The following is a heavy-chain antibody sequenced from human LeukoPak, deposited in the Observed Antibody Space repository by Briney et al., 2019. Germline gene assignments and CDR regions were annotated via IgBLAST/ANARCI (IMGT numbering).Heavy chain of an antibody. CDR2: IYFSGNT. V-gene: IGHV4-30-4*08. D-gene: IGHD1-26*01. Sequence: SETLSLTCTVSGLSLDSGNFYWSWIRQPPGKGLEWIGYIYFSGNTYYNPSLKSRVTISLDMSKNQFSLKLSSVTAADTAVYYCARRSGTYHAFDIWGQGTMVTVSS. J-gene: IGHJ3*02. CDR3: ARRSGTYHAFDI. CDR1: GLSLDSGNFY.